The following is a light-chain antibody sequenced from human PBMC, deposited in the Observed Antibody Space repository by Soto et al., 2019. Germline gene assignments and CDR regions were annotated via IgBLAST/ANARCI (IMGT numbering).Light chain of an antibody. Sequence: DIHMTQSPPSLSAAVGVRITFTSRASQSISRNLNWYQHKLGKAPNLLIYAASTLQSGVPSRFSGSGSGTDFTLTISSLQPEDFATYFCQQSYSTPTFGQGTRLEIK. J-gene: IGKJ5*01. CDR1: QSISRN. V-gene: IGKV1-39*01. CDR3: QQSYSTPT. CDR2: AAS.